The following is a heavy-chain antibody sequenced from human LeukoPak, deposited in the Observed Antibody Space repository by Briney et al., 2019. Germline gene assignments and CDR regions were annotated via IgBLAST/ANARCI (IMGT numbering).Heavy chain of an antibody. V-gene: IGHV1-18*01. D-gene: IGHD2-2*02. CDR2: ISAYNGNT. CDR3: ARKTRAAIQGNWFDP. Sequence: ASVKVSCKVSGYPFTSYGISWVRQAPGQGLEWMGWISAYNGNTNYAQKLQGRVTMTTDTSTSTAYMELRSLRSDDTAVYYCARKTRAAIQGNWFDPWGQGTLVTVSS. CDR1: GYPFTSYG. J-gene: IGHJ5*02.